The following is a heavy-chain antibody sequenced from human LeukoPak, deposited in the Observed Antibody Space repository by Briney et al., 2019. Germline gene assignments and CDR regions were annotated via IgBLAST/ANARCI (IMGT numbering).Heavy chain of an antibody. V-gene: IGHV3-66*01. CDR3: GRGGESVYSDY. D-gene: IGHD3-16*01. CDR2: IYSGGST. J-gene: IGHJ4*02. CDR1: GFTVSSNY. Sequence: QPGGSLRLSCAASGFTVSSNYMSWVRQAPGKGLEWVSVIYSGGSTYYADSVKGRFTISRDNSKNTLYLQMNSLGAEDTAVYYCGRGGESVYSDYWGQGTLVTVSS.